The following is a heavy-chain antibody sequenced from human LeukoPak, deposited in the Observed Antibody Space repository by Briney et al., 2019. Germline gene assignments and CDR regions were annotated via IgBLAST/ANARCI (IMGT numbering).Heavy chain of an antibody. CDR1: GYTFTGYY. J-gene: IGHJ4*02. Sequence: GASVKVSCKASGYTFTGYYMHWVRQVPGQGLEWMGWINPNSGGTNYAQKFQGRVTMTRDTSTTTLYMELSSLRSEDTALYYCAREIPLSGLDYWGQGTLVTVSS. CDR3: AREIPLSGLDY. D-gene: IGHD1-26*01. CDR2: INPNSGGT. V-gene: IGHV1-2*02.